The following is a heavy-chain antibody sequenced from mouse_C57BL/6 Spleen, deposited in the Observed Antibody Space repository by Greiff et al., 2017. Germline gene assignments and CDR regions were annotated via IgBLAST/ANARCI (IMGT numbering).Heavy chain of an antibody. D-gene: IGHD1-1*01. Sequence: VQLQQSGASVKISCKASGYAFSSYWSNWVKQRPGKGLERIGQIYPGDGDTNYNGKFKGKATLTADKSSSTAYMQSSSLPSRDSAVYFCAGLGHYCGSSYYFDYWGQGTTLTVSS. V-gene: IGHV1-80*01. J-gene: IGHJ2*01. CDR1: GYAFSSYW. CDR3: AGLGHYCGSSYYFDY. CDR2: IYPGDGDT.